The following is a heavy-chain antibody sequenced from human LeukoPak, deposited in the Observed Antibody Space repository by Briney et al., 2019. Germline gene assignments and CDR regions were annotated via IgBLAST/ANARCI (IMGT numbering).Heavy chain of an antibody. V-gene: IGHV1-24*01. D-gene: IGHD3-3*01. CDR1: GYTLTELS. CDR2: FDPEDGET. J-gene: IGHJ4*02. CDR3: ATRSGFWSGYFEYYFDY. Sequence: ASVEVSCKVSGYTLTELSMHWVRQAPGKGLEWMGGFDPEDGETIYAQKFQGRVTMTEDTSTDTAYMELSSLRSEDTAVYYCATRSGFWSGYFEYYFDYWGQGTLVTVSS.